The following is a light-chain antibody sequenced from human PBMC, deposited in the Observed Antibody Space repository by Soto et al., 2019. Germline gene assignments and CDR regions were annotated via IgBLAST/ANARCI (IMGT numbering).Light chain of an antibody. J-gene: IGLJ1*01. CDR1: SSDVGGYNY. V-gene: IGLV2-14*01. CDR3: SSYTSSSTL. CDR2: AVT. Sequence: QSVLTQPASVSGSPGQSITISCTGTSSDVGGYNYVSWYQQHPGKAPKLMIYAVTDRPSGVSSRFSGSKSGNTASLPISGLQAEDEADYYCSSYTSSSTLFGTGTKVTVL.